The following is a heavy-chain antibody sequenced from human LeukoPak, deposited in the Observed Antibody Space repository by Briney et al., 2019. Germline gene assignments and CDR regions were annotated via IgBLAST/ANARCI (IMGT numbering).Heavy chain of an antibody. CDR1: GGSFSGYY. D-gene: IGHD7-27*01. V-gene: IGHV4-34*01. Sequence: SETLSLTCDVYGGSFSGYYWNWIRQPPGKGLEWIGSIYHSGSTYYNPSLKSRVTISVDTSKNQFSLKLSSVTAADTAVYYCARPTTNWGAVGAFDIWGQGTMVTVSS. J-gene: IGHJ3*02. CDR2: IYHSGST. CDR3: ARPTTNWGAVGAFDI.